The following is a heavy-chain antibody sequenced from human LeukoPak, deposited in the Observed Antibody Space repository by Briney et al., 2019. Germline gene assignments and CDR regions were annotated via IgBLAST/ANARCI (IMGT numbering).Heavy chain of an antibody. Sequence: GGSLRLSCAVSGFTFSNYAMSWVRQAPGKGLQWVSGISATGGSTYYAASVKGRFTISRDFSKNTVFLHMNSLRAEDTAMYYCARGDDSGYYDYFDYWGQGALVTVSS. J-gene: IGHJ4*02. CDR3: ARGDDSGYYDYFDY. D-gene: IGHD3-22*01. CDR1: GFTFSNYA. V-gene: IGHV3-23*01. CDR2: ISATGGST.